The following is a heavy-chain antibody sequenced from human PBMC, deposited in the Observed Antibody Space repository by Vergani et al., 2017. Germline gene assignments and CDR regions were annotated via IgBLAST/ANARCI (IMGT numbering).Heavy chain of an antibody. J-gene: IGHJ6*03. CDR2: IIPIFGTA. CDR1: GGTFSSYA. CDR3: ARGGLDYCSSTSCPPDYYYYYYRDF. D-gene: IGHD2-2*01. V-gene: IGHV1-69*01. Sequence: QVQLVQSGAEVKKPGSSVKVSCKASGGTFSSYAISWVRQAPGQGLEWMGGIIPIFGTANYAQKFQGRVTITADESTSTAYMELSSLGSEDTAVYYCARGGLDYCSSTSCPPDYYYYYYRDFWAKGPRSPSP.